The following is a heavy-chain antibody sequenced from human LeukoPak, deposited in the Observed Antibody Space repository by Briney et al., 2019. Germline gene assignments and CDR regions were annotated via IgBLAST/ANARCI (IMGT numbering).Heavy chain of an antibody. CDR3: ASVYPVGY. CDR1: GFTFSNYE. CDR2: ISSSGTII. Sequence: PGGSLRLSCAVSGFTFSNYEVNWVRQAPGKGLEWVSYISSSGTIIYYADSVKGRFTISRDHAKNSLYLQMNRLRAEDTAVYYCASVYPVGYWGQGTLVTVSS. V-gene: IGHV3-48*03. J-gene: IGHJ4*02.